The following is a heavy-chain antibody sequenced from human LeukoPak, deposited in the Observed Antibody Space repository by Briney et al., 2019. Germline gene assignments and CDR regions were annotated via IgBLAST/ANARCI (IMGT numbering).Heavy chain of an antibody. CDR2: IYYSGST. J-gene: IGHJ4*02. Sequence: KPSETLSLTCTVSGGFISSYYWTWIRQPPGKGLEWIGYIYYSGSTNYNPSLKSRVTISVDTSKNQFSLNLSSVTAADTAVYYCARYNSSNWYVVDYWGQGTLVTVSS. CDR3: ARYNSSNWYVVDY. CDR1: GGFISSYY. D-gene: IGHD6-13*01. V-gene: IGHV4-59*01.